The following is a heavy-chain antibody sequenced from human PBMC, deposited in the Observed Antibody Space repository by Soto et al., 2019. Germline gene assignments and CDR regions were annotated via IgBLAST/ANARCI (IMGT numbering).Heavy chain of an antibody. CDR1: GGSFSGYY. CDR2: INHSGST. D-gene: IGHD6-19*01. CDR3: VREQWLVGRRYGMDV. Sequence: SETLSLTCAVYGGSFSGYYWSWIRQPPGKGLEWIGEINHSGSTNYNPSLKSRVTISVDTSKNQFSLKLSSVTAADTAVYYCVREQWLVGRRYGMDVWGQGTTVTVSS. V-gene: IGHV4-34*01. J-gene: IGHJ6*02.